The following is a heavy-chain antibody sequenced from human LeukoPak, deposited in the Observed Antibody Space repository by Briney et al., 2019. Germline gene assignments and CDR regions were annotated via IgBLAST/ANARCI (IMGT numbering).Heavy chain of an antibody. D-gene: IGHD1-1*01. V-gene: IGHV4-61*02. CDR1: GGSISSGSYY. CDR2: IYTSGST. J-gene: IGHJ6*03. CDR3: AREGERYYYYYYMDV. Sequence: SETLSLTCTVSGGSISSGSYYWSWIRQPAGKGLEWIGRIYTSGSTNYNPSLKSRVTISVDTSKNQFSLKLSSVTAADTAVYYCAREGERYYYYYYMDVWGKGTTVTISS.